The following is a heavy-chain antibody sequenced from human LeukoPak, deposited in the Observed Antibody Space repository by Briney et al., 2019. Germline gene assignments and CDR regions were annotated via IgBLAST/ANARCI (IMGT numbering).Heavy chain of an antibody. D-gene: IGHD3-16*01. J-gene: IGHJ4*02. CDR2: ISYTGST. Sequence: SETLSLTCTVSGGSISSYYWSWIRQPPGKGLEWIGYISYTGSTRYNPSLKSRVTVSADTSRNQFSLKLTSVTAEATAVYYCARRYGNEYDYWGQGTLVTVSS. V-gene: IGHV4-59*12. CDR3: ARRYGNEYDY. CDR1: GGSISSYY.